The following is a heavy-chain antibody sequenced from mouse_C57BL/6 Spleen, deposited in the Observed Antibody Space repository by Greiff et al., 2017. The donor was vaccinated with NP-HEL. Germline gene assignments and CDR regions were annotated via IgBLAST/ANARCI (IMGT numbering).Heavy chain of an antibody. V-gene: IGHV1-64*01. CDR1: GYTFTSYW. CDR3: AGDYGSSYVFDY. J-gene: IGHJ2*01. Sequence: VQLQQPGAELVKPGASVKLSCKASGYTFTSYWLHWVKQRPGQGLEWIGMIHPNSGSTNYNEKFKSKATLTVDKSSSTAYMQLSSLTSEDSAVYYCAGDYGSSYVFDYWGQGTTLTVSS. D-gene: IGHD1-1*01. CDR2: IHPNSGST.